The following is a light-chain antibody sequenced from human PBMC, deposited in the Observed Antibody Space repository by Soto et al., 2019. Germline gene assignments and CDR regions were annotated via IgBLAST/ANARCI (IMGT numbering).Light chain of an antibody. V-gene: IGKV1-5*03. J-gene: IGKJ1*01. CDR2: KAS. CDR3: QQYKSYSSWT. Sequence: IQMTHSLSTPSASVGDRVTMMGRPSQSISSWLAWYQQKPGKAHKLLIYKASYLQSWVPSTFSGSGSGTEFTLTISSLQPDDFATYYCQQYKSYSSWTFGQGTKVDIK. CDR1: QSISSW.